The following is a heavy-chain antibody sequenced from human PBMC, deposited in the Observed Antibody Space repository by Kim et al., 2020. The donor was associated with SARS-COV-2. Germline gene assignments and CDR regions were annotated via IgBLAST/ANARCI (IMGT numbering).Heavy chain of an antibody. V-gene: IGHV3-21*01. D-gene: IGHD3-10*01. CDR1: GFTFSSYS. Sequence: GGSLRLSCAASGFTFSSYSMNWVRQAPGKGLEWVSSISSSSSYIYYADSVKGRFTISRDNAKNSLYLQMNSLRAEDTAVYYCAREPPYYYGSGSIVSSVGWWFDPWGQGTLVTVSS. J-gene: IGHJ5*02. CDR3: AREPPYYYGSGSIVSSVGWWFDP. CDR2: ISSSSSYI.